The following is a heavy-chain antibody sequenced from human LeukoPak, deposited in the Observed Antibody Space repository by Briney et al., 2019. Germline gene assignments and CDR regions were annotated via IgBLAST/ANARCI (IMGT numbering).Heavy chain of an antibody. Sequence: ASVKVSCKASGYSFADYYIHWVRQAPGQGLEWMGWIKPDSGGTRSAQKFQGRVTMTTDTSISTAYMELSSLRYDDTAVYYCARVAVEWLVEKIGAFDIWGQGTMVTVSS. V-gene: IGHV1-2*02. D-gene: IGHD6-19*01. CDR2: IKPDSGGT. CDR3: ARVAVEWLVEKIGAFDI. CDR1: GYSFADYY. J-gene: IGHJ3*02.